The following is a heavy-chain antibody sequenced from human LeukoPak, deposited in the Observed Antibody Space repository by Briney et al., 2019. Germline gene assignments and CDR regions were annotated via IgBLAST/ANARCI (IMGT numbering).Heavy chain of an antibody. Sequence: ASVKVSCKASGYSFDTYTIHWVRQAPGQGLEWMGWISAYNGNTNYAQKFQGRVTMTADTSTSTVYMELRSLRSDDTAVYYCARESSSFYCDYWGQGTSVTVSS. CDR3: ARESSSFYCDY. D-gene: IGHD6-6*01. CDR1: GYSFDTYT. CDR2: ISAYNGNT. J-gene: IGHJ4*02. V-gene: IGHV1-18*01.